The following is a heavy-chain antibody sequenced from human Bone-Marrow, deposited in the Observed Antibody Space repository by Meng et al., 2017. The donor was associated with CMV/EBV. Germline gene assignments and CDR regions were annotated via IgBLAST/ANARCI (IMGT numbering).Heavy chain of an antibody. J-gene: IGHJ4*02. V-gene: IGHV3-21*01. Sequence: GESLKISCAASGFTFSSYSMNWVRQAPGKGLEWVSSISSSSSYIYYADSVKGRFTISRDNAKNSLYLQMNSLRAEDTAVYYCTRRSLVEYQLLRAADYWGQGTLVTVYS. CDR1: GFTFSSYS. CDR2: ISSSSSYI. D-gene: IGHD2-2*01. CDR3: TRRSLVEYQLLRAADY.